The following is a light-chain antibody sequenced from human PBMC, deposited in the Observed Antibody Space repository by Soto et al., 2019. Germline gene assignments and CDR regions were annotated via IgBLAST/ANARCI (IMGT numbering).Light chain of an antibody. Sequence: EIVMTQSPATLSVSPGDRATLSCRASQSVDNDLAWYQQKPGQPPRLLIYDASTRATGIPARFSGSQSGTEFTLTISSLLSEDFAVYYCQQYNNWPPQFGQGTKVDIK. CDR1: QSVDND. CDR2: DAS. CDR3: QQYNNWPPQ. J-gene: IGKJ1*01. V-gene: IGKV3D-15*01.